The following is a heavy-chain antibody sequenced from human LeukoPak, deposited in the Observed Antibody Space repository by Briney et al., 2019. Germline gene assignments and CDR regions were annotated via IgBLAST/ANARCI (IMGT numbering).Heavy chain of an antibody. CDR3: ANSMVRGVITLDY. Sequence: GGSLRLSCAASGFTFSSYWMSWVRQAPGKGLEWVSSISSSSSYIYYADSVKGRFTISRDNSKNSLYLQMNSLRAEDTAVYYCANSMVRGVITLDYWGQGTLVTVSS. D-gene: IGHD3-10*01. V-gene: IGHV3-21*04. J-gene: IGHJ4*02. CDR2: ISSSSSYI. CDR1: GFTFSSYW.